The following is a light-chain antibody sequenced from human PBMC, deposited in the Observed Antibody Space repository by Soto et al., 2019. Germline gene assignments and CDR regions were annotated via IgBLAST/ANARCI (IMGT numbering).Light chain of an antibody. CDR1: NSDIGSYSH. CDR3: ISYTGSDTYYV. Sequence: QSALTQPASVSGSPGQSITISCTGTNSDIGSYSHVAWYQQYPGKTPKLIIYEVSYRPSGVSHRFSGSKSGITASLTISGLQAEDEADYYCISYTGSDTYYVFGTGTKLTVL. CDR2: EVS. J-gene: IGLJ1*01. V-gene: IGLV2-14*01.